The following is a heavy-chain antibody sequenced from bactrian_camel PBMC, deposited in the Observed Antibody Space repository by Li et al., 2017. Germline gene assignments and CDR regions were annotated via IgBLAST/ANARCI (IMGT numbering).Heavy chain of an antibody. CDR3: AADRGSRTWCNDLGYTR. CDR2: IRAGGSR. Sequence: VQLVESGGGMVQTGGSLKLSCVVSGPANCMAWFRQAPGKEREGIATIRAGGSRTYADSVSGRFTISQDNAKRTLSLRMNSLKPEDTAMYYCAADRGSRTWCNDLGYTRWGQGTQVTVS. CDR1: GPANC. V-gene: IGHV3S55*01. J-gene: IGHJ4*01. D-gene: IGHD1*01.